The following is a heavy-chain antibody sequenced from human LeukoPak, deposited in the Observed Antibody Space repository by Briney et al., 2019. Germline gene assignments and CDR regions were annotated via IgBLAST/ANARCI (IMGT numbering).Heavy chain of an antibody. CDR3: AKVGYSYGLTY. CDR1: GFIFNNYW. J-gene: IGHJ4*02. D-gene: IGHD5-18*01. CDR2: IRYDGSEK. Sequence: GGSLRLSCEASGFIFNNYWMSWVRQAPGKGLEWVANIRYDGSEKYYVDSVKDRFTISRDNAKNSLYLQMNSLTGEDTAVYYCAKVGYSYGLTYWGQGTLVTVSS. V-gene: IGHV3-7*01.